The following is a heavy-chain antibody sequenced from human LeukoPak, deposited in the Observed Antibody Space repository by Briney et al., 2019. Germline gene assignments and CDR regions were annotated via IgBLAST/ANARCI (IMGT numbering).Heavy chain of an antibody. CDR3: AKGDSSGYYHYYYYMDV. Sequence: PGGSLRLSCAGSGFTFNNYPISWVRQTPGKGLEWVSAISGSGGSTYYADSVKGRFTISRDNSKNTLYLQMNSLRAEDTAVYYCAKGDSSGYYHYYYYMDVWGKGTTVTVSS. CDR2: ISGSGGST. V-gene: IGHV3-23*01. CDR1: GFTFNNYP. D-gene: IGHD3-22*01. J-gene: IGHJ6*03.